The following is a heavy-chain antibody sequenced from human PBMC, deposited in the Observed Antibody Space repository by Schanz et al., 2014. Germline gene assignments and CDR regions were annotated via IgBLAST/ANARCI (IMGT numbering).Heavy chain of an antibody. V-gene: IGHV3-74*01. J-gene: IGHJ4*02. Sequence: VQLVESGGGLVKPGGFLRLSCAASGFTFSSHWMHWVRQDPGKGLVWVARINSVGSNTDYADSVKGRFTISRDNAKNSLYLEMNSLRAEDTALYYCARDRRNADLDYWGQGTLVTVSS. CDR1: GFTFSSHW. CDR2: INSVGSNT. D-gene: IGHD1-1*01. CDR3: ARDRRNADLDY.